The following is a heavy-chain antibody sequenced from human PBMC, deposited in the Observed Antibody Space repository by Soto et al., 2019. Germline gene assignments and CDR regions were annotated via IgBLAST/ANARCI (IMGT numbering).Heavy chain of an antibody. V-gene: IGHV3-23*01. CDR3: AKNDGNSFVFYDY. CDR1: GFSFSNYA. CDR2: VTGSGTTT. D-gene: IGHD1-1*01. J-gene: IGHJ4*02. Sequence: EVQLLESGGGLVQPGGSLRLSCEASGFSFSNYAMSWVRQAPGKGLEWVSVVTGSGTTTHFADSVKGRFTISRDNTKSTMHLQMSSLRAEDTAVYYCAKNDGNSFVFYDYWGQGTLVTVSS.